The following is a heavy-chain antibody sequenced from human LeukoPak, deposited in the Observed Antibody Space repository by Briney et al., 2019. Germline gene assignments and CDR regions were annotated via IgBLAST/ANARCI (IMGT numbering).Heavy chain of an antibody. Sequence: MGXISAYNGNTNYAQKLQGRVTMTTDTSTSTAYMELRSLRSDDTAVYYCARALRFLEWLSNLGYWGQGTLVTVSS. J-gene: IGHJ4*02. CDR3: ARALRFLEWLSNLGY. CDR2: ISAYNGNT. D-gene: IGHD3-3*01. V-gene: IGHV1-18*01.